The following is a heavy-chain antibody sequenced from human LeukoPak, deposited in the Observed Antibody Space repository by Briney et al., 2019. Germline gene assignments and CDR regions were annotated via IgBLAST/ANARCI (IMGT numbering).Heavy chain of an antibody. D-gene: IGHD2-21*02. Sequence: PSETLSLTCTVSGYSISSGYYWGWIRQPPGKGLEWIGSIYHSGSTYYNPSLKSRVTISVDTSKNQFSLKLSSVTAADTAVYYCARVKYCGGDCLYYFDYRGQGTLVTVSS. J-gene: IGHJ4*02. CDR2: IYHSGST. V-gene: IGHV4-38-2*02. CDR1: GYSISSGYY. CDR3: ARVKYCGGDCLYYFDY.